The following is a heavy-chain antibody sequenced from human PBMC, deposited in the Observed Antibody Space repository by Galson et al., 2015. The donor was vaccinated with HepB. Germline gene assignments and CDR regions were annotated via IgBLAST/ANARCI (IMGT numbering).Heavy chain of an antibody. D-gene: IGHD2-2*01. Sequence: SLRLSCAASGFTFSSYSMNWVRQAPGKGLEWVSSISSSSSYIYHADSVKGRFTISRDNAKNSLYLQMNSLRAEDTAVYYCARDRPNCSSTSCYFGYAFDIWGQGTMVTVSS. CDR3: ARDRPNCSSTSCYFGYAFDI. CDR2: ISSSSSYI. J-gene: IGHJ3*02. CDR1: GFTFSSYS. V-gene: IGHV3-21*01.